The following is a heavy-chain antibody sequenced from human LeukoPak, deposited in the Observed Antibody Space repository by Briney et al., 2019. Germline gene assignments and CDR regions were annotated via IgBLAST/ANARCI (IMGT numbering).Heavy chain of an antibody. Sequence: GGSVRLPCAASGFPFTNYAMGWVRQAPGEGLEWVSGINGNGDSSYYADSVKGRFTISRDNSKSALYLQLNSLRAEDTAVYYCAKRDAYDSSGFSPLFDYWGQGALVTVSS. CDR3: AKRDAYDSSGFSPLFDY. J-gene: IGHJ4*02. D-gene: IGHD3-22*01. V-gene: IGHV3-23*01. CDR2: INGNGDSS. CDR1: GFPFTNYA.